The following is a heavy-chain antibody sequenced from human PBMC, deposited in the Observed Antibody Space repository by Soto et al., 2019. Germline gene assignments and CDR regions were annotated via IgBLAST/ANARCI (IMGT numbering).Heavy chain of an antibody. CDR3: ANHFMNNY. Sequence: PGGSLRLSCAASGFTFSSYAMSWVRQAPGKGLEWGSAIGGSGGSTYYADSVKGRFTISRDNSKNTLYLQMTSLRAEDTAVYYCANHFMNNYWGQGTLVTSPQ. J-gene: IGHJ4*02. CDR1: GFTFSSYA. CDR2: IGGSGGST. V-gene: IGHV3-23*01. D-gene: IGHD3-3*02.